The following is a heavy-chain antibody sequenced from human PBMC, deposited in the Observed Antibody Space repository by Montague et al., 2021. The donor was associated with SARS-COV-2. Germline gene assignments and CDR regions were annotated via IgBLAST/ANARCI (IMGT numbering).Heavy chain of an antibody. CDR1: GGSISNYY. V-gene: IGHV4-4*07. CDR2: LYTSGST. J-gene: IGHJ6*02. CDR3: ARESGYSSGWRYYYGMDV. D-gene: IGHD6-19*01. Sequence: SETLSLTCTVSGGSISNYYWTWIRQPAGKGLEWIGRLYTSGSTTYNPPLKSRVTMSVDTSKNQFSLNVASVTAADTAIYYCARESGYSSGWRYYYGMDVWGQGTTVTVS.